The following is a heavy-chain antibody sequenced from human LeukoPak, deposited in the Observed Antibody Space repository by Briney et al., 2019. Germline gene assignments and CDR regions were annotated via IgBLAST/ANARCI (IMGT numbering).Heavy chain of an antibody. J-gene: IGHJ6*03. D-gene: IGHD3-10*01. Sequence: PSETLSLTCTVSGGSISSYYWSWIRQPPGKGLERIGYVYYSGSTNYNPSLKSRVTISVDTSKNQFSLKLSSVTAADTAVYYCARRPPGYYYYMDVWGKGTTVTVSS. CDR3: ARRPPGYYYYMDV. CDR1: GGSISSYY. V-gene: IGHV4-59*01. CDR2: VYYSGST.